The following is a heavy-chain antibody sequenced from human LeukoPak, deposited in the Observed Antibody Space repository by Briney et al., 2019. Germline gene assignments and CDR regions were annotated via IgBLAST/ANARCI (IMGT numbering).Heavy chain of an antibody. CDR3: ARSVRIAANV. Sequence: GGSLRLSCAASGFTFNTYAMTWVRQAPGEGLEWVSSNSGSAASTYYADSVKGRFTISRDSSKNTLYLQMNSLRAEDTAIYYCARSVRIAANVWGQGTLVTVSS. J-gene: IGHJ4*02. D-gene: IGHD6-13*01. CDR2: NSGSAAST. V-gene: IGHV3-23*01. CDR1: GFTFNTYA.